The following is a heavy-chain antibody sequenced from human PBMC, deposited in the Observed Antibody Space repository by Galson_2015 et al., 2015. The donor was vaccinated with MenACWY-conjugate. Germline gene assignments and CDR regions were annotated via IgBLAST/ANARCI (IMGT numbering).Heavy chain of an antibody. J-gene: IGHJ6*03. CDR1: GFTVGTNC. Sequence: SLRLSCAASGFTVGTNCMSWVRQAPGKGLDWVSVIYSGGSTYYADSVKGRFTISRDNSKDTLSLQINNLRAEDTAVYYCARGYINTSYFRAYYYYMDVWGKGTTVTVSS. CDR3: ARGYINTSYFRAYYYYMDV. V-gene: IGHV3-53*01. CDR2: IYSGGST. D-gene: IGHD5-12*01.